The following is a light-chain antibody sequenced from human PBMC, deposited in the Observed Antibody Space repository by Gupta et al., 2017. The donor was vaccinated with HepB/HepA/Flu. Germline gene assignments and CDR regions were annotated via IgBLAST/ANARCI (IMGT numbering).Light chain of an antibody. CDR2: MAS. V-gene: IGKV1-5*03. CDR3: QQYSSYPRT. Sequence: DIQQTQSPSTLSASVGDRVTITCRASQSINTWLAWYQQKPGKAPKLLIYMASSLESGVPSRFSGSGSETEFTLTVSGLQPDDFATYYCQQYSSYPRTFGQGTKVEIK. J-gene: IGKJ1*01. CDR1: QSINTW.